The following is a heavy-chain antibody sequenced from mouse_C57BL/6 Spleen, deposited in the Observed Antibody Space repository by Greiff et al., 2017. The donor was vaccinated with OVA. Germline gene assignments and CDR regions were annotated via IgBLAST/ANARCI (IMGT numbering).Heavy chain of an antibody. V-gene: IGHV1-15*01. CDR1: GYTFTDYE. Sequence: VQLQESGAELVRPGASVTLSCKASGYTFTDYEMHWVKQTPVHGLAWIGDLDPETGGTAYNQKFKGKAILTADKSSSTAYMELRSLTSEDSAVYYCTREASYGSSSWYFDVWGTGTTVTVSS. J-gene: IGHJ1*03. D-gene: IGHD1-1*01. CDR3: TREASYGSSSWYFDV. CDR2: LDPETGGT.